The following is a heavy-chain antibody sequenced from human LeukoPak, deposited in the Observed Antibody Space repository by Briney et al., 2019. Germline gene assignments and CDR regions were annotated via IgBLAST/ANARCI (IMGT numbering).Heavy chain of an antibody. J-gene: IGHJ4*02. CDR2: TYYRSKWYS. Sequence: QTLSLTCAISGDSVSSNSATWNWIRQSPSRGLEWLGSTYYRSKWYSDSAVSVKSRITINPDTSKNQFSLQLNSVTPEDTAVYYSASAYSSGKDYYFNYWGQGTLVTVSS. CDR3: ASAYSSGKDYYFNY. V-gene: IGHV6-1*01. D-gene: IGHD6-19*01. CDR1: GDSVSSNSAT.